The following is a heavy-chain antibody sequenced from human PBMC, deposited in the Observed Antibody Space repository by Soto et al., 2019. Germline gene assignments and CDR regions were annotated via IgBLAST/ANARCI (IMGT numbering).Heavy chain of an antibody. V-gene: IGHV3-7*05. CDR3: VGGYGWLPDY. CDR1: EYTFSSLW. J-gene: IGHJ4*02. CDR2: IEQNGGER. D-gene: IGHD6-19*01. Sequence: DVQLVESGGGLVQPGGSLRLSCEASEYTFSSLWMNWVRQAPGKGLEWVAIIEQNGGERNYLDSVKGRFTISRDNAKKSGNRLTAEDTALYYCVGGYGWLPDYWGQGTLVIVSS.